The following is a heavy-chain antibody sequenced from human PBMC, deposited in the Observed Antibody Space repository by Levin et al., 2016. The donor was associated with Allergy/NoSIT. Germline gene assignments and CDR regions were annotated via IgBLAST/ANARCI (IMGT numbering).Heavy chain of an antibody. D-gene: IGHD5-18*01. CDR2: ISTSGSYT. V-gene: IGHV3-11*05. CDR3: ARVRGYSYGSIDY. Sequence: GGSLRLSCAASGFTFSDYYMSWIRQAPGKGLEWVSYISTSGSYTNYADSVKGRFTISRDNAKNSLYLQINSLRVEDTAVYYCARVRGYSYGSIDYWGQGTLVTVSS. J-gene: IGHJ4*02. CDR1: GFTFSDYY.